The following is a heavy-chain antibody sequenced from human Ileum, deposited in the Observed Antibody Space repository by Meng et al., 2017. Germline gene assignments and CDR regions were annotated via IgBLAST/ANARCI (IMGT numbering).Heavy chain of an antibody. CDR1: GTW. J-gene: IGHJ4*02. Sequence: HVELQESVRRLVKTSGTLSLTCAVSGTWWSWIRHPPAKGLEWMWEIFHSRRTNYNPSLKSRDTISIDKSKSQISLQLRAVTAANTAVYSFATSNDRDVYYLGYWGQGTLVTVSS. CDR3: ATSNDRDVYYLGY. V-gene: IGHV4-4*02. D-gene: IGHD3-22*01. CDR2: IFHSRRT.